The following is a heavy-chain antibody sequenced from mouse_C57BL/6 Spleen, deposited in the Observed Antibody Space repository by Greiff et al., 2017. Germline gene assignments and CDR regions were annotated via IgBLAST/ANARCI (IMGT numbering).Heavy chain of an antibody. V-gene: IGHV1-82*01. D-gene: IGHD1-1*01. J-gene: IGHJ3*01. Sequence: VKLVESGPELVKPGASVKISCKASGYAFSSSWMNWVKQRPGKGLEWIGRIYPGDGDTNYNGKFKGKATLTADKSSSTAYMQLSSLTSEDSAVYFCARNPYYGSSSFAYWGQGTLVTVSA. CDR1: GYAFSSSW. CDR3: ARNPYYGSSSFAY. CDR2: IYPGDGDT.